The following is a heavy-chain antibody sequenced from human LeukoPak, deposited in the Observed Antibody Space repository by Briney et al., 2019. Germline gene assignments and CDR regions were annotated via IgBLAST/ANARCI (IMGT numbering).Heavy chain of an antibody. D-gene: IGHD2-2*01. Sequence: GGSLRLSCAASGFTFSDYYMSWIRQAPGKGLEWVSYISSSGSTIYYADSVKGRFTISRDNSKNTLYLQMNSLRAEDTAVYYCARDIVVVPAAIPGVRGVLDYWGQGTLVTVSP. CDR1: GFTFSDYY. V-gene: IGHV3-11*04. CDR3: ARDIVVVPAAIPGVRGVLDY. J-gene: IGHJ4*02. CDR2: ISSSGSTI.